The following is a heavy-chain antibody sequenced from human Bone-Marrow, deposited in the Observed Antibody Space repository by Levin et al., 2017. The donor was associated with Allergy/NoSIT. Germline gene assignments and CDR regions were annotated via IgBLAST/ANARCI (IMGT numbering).Heavy chain of an antibody. D-gene: IGHD2-15*01. CDR3: AKADCSGGGCPTRY. CDR2: MSGSVGST. CDR1: GFTFSKYA. J-gene: IGHJ4*02. V-gene: IGHV3-23*01. Sequence: GGSLRLSCAASGFTFSKYAMSWVRQAPGKGLEWVSGMSGSVGSTDYADSVQGRFTISRDSSKNTLYLQMNSLTAEDTAVYYCAKADCSGGGCPTRYWGQGTLVTVSS.